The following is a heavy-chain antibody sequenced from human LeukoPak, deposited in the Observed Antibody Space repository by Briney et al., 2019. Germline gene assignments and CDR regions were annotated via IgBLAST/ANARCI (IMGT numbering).Heavy chain of an antibody. J-gene: IGHJ4*02. Sequence: GRSLRLSCAASGFTFSSYGMHWVRQAPGKGLDRLAVIWYDGSNKYYADSVKGRFTISRDSSTNTLYLQLSSLRAEDTAIYYCARGGSVFAYFFDYWGQGTLVTVSS. V-gene: IGHV3-33*01. CDR1: GFTFSSYG. CDR2: IWYDGSNK. D-gene: IGHD3-10*01. CDR3: ARGGSVFAYFFDY.